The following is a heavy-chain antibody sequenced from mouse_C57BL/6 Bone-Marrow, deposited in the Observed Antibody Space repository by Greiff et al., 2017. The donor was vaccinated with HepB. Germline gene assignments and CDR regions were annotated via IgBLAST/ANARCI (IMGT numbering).Heavy chain of an antibody. Sequence: EVHLVESGGGLVQPGGSMKLSCAASGFTFSDAWMDWVRQSPEKGLEWVAEIRNKANNHATYYAESVKGRFTISRDDSKSSVYLQMNSLRAEDTGIYYCTREGIYDGYYDYAMDYWGQGTSVTVSS. CDR3: TREGIYDGYYDYAMDY. CDR1: GFTFSDAW. D-gene: IGHD2-3*01. CDR2: IRNKANNHAT. V-gene: IGHV6-6*01. J-gene: IGHJ4*01.